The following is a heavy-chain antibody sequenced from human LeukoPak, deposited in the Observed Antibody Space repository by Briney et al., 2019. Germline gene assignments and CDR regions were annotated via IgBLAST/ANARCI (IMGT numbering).Heavy chain of an antibody. CDR2: TYYRSKWYN. J-gene: IGHJ6*02. CDR1: GDSVSSIRAA. CDR3: ARDVAWGFDGMDV. V-gene: IGHV6-1*01. Sequence: LSQTLSLTCAISGDSVSSIRAACNWIRQSPSRGLEWLGRTYYRSKWYNEYAVSVKSRISINPDTSKNQFSLQLKSVTPEDTAVYYCARDVAWGFDGMDVWGPGTTVTVSS. D-gene: IGHD3-16*01.